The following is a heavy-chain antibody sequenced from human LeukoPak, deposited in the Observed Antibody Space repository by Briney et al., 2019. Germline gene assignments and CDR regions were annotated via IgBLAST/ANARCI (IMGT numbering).Heavy chain of an antibody. J-gene: IGHJ5*02. CDR2: MYYSGSN. CDR1: GGSVSIGNGF. V-gene: IGHV4-61*01. CDR3: ARVDSFNWFDP. D-gene: IGHD2-2*03. Sequence: SDTVSLMCTVGGGSVSIGNGFWAWIPQPRGKVLEWIEYMYYSGSNKYNPSLKSRVTISVDTSKNQFSLKLSSVTAADTAVYYCARVDSFNWFDPWGQGTLVTVSS.